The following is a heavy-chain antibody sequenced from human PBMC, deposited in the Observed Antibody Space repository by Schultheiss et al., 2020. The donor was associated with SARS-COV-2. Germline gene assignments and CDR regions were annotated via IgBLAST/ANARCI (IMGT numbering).Heavy chain of an antibody. CDR1: GYTFTSYY. J-gene: IGHJ5*02. CDR3: ARGSTGNHYYDSSGPDDWFDP. D-gene: IGHD3-22*01. Sequence: ASVKVSCKASGYTFTSYYMHWVRQAPGQGLEWMGIINPSGGSTSYAQKFQSRVTMTRDTSTSTVYMELSSLRSEDTAVYYCARGSTGNHYYDSSGPDDWFDPWGQGTLVTVSS. CDR2: INPSGGST. V-gene: IGHV1-46*01.